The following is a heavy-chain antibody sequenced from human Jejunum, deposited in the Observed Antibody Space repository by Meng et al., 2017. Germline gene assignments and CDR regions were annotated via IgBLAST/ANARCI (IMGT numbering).Heavy chain of an antibody. CDR1: GGSISSHY. D-gene: IGHD1-26*01. Sequence: QVTLQESGPGLVKPSETLSLTCTVSGGSISSHYFSWIRQPPGKGLEWIGDMYYTGTTNYNPSLKSRVTMSVDTSMNQFSLRLTSVTAADTAVYFCARVASSSAPFDYWGQGTLVTVSS. J-gene: IGHJ4*02. CDR2: MYYTGTT. CDR3: ARVASSSAPFDY. V-gene: IGHV4-59*11.